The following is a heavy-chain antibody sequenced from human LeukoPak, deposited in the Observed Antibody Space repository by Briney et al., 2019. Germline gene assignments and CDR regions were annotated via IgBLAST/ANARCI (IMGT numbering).Heavy chain of an antibody. CDR2: IYYSGST. V-gene: IGHV4-59*11. CDR3: ARFSLGATTEGFDY. J-gene: IGHJ4*02. Sequence: SETLSLTCTVSGGCISSHYWSWIRQPPGKGLEWIGYIYYSGSTNYNPSLKSRVTISVDTSKNQFSLKLSSVTAADTAVYYCARFSLGATTEGFDYWGQGTLVTVSS. CDR1: GGCISSHY. D-gene: IGHD1-26*01.